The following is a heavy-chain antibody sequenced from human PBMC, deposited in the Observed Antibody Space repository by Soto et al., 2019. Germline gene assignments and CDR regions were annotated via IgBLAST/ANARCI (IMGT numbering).Heavy chain of an antibody. D-gene: IGHD3-10*01. CDR2: ISYDGSNK. V-gene: IGHV3-30-3*01. J-gene: IGHJ4*02. Sequence: QVQLVESGGGVVQPGRSLRLSCVASGFTFSSYAMHWVRQAPGKGLEWVAVISYDGSNKYYADSVKGRFTISRDNSKNTLNRQRNGLRAEYTAVYDCARDRMGRYYGSGSYYFDYWGQGTLVTVSS. CDR1: GFTFSSYA. CDR3: ARDRMGRYYGSGSYYFDY.